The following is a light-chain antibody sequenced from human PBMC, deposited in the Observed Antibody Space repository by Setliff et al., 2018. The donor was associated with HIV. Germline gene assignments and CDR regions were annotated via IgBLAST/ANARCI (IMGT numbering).Light chain of an antibody. V-gene: IGLV1-40*01. CDR2: GNS. Sequence: QSVLTQPPSVSGAPGQRVTISCTGSSSNIGAGYDVHWYQQLPGTAPKLLIYGNSNRPSGVPDRFSGSKSGTSASLAITGLQAEDEADYYCRSNDSSLSGYVFGTGTKVTVL. CDR1: SSNIGAGYD. CDR3: RSNDSSLSGYV. J-gene: IGLJ1*01.